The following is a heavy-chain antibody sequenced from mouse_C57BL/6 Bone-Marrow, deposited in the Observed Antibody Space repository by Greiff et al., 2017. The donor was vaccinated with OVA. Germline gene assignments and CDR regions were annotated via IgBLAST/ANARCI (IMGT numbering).Heavy chain of an antibody. J-gene: IGHJ3*01. D-gene: IGHD4-1*01. CDR3: AITGRFAY. CDR2: ISSGGSYT. Sequence: EVMLVESGGDLVKPGGSLKLSCAASGFTFSSYGMSWVRQTPDKRLEWVATISSGGSYTYYPDSVKGRFTISRDNAKNTLYLQMSSLKSEDTAMYYCAITGRFAYWGQGTLVTVSA. V-gene: IGHV5-6*01. CDR1: GFTFSSYG.